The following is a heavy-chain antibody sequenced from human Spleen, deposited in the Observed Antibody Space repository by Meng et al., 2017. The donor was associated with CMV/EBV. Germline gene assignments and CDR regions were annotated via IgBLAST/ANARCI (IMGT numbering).Heavy chain of an antibody. V-gene: IGHV4-39*07. Sequence: SISSSSYYWGWIRRPAGKGLEGIRTIYYSESTDYNPSLKSRVTISLDTSRNQFSLKLSSVTAADTAIYYCAGAPNYDFWSGYFWFDPWGQGTLVTVSS. J-gene: IGHJ5*02. D-gene: IGHD3-3*01. CDR3: AGAPNYDFWSGYFWFDP. CDR2: IYYSEST. CDR1: SISSSSYY.